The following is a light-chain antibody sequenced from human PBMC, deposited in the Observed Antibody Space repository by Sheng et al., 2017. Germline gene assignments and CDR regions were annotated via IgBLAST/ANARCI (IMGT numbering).Light chain of an antibody. Sequence: EIVLTQFPGTLSLSPGDRATLSCRASQRVSSSYVAWYQQKPGQAPRLLIYGASSRATGIPDRFSGSGSGTHFTLTISRVEPEDIAVYYCQQHDNLPPRLTFGGGPKVE. CDR2: GAS. J-gene: IGKJ4*01. CDR1: QRVSSSY. V-gene: IGKV3-20*01. CDR3: QQHDNLPPRLT.